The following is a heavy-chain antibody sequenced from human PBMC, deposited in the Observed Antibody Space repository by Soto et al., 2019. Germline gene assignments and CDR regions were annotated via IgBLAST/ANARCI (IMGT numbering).Heavy chain of an antibody. J-gene: IGHJ4*02. CDR2: INPNSGGT. V-gene: IGHV1-2*02. D-gene: IGHD2-2*01. Sequence: ASVHVSCQSSGYTFPGYHMNWVRQAPGQGLEWMGWINPNSGGTNYAQKFQGRVTMTRDTSISTAYMELSRLRSDDTAVYYCAIAPAAIPRWGQGTLVTVSS. CDR3: AIAPAAIPR. CDR1: GYTFPGYH.